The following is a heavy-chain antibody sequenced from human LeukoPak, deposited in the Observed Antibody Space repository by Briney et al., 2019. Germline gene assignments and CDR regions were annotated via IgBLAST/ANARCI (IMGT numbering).Heavy chain of an antibody. V-gene: IGHV4-39*01. CDR2: MYYSGIT. CDR1: GGSISSRYY. J-gene: IGHJ4*02. D-gene: IGHD4-23*01. CDR3: ARHAPRWPTPTIDY. Sequence: PSETLSLTCTVSGGSISSRYYWAWIHQPPGRGLEWIGTMYYSGITYYNPSLKSRVTMSVDTSKNQFSLKLSSVTAADTAIYYCARHAPRWPTPTIDYWGQGTLVTVSS.